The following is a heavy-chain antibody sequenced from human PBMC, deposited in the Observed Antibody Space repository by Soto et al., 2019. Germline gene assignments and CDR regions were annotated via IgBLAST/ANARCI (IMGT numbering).Heavy chain of an antibody. J-gene: IGHJ4*02. CDR1: GYTFTGYY. Sequence: ASVKVSCKASGYTFTGYYMHWVRQAPGQGLEWMGWINPNSGGTNYAQKFQGRVTMTRDTSISTAYMELSRLRSDDTAVHYCAREQEGDIVLMVYAMAYFDYWGQGTLVTVSS. CDR2: INPNSGGT. CDR3: AREQEGDIVLMVYAMAYFDY. V-gene: IGHV1-2*02. D-gene: IGHD2-8*01.